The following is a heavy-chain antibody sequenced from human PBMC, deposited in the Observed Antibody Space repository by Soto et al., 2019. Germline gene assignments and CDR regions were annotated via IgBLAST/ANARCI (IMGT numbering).Heavy chain of an antibody. D-gene: IGHD1-7*01. CDR2: IDPSDSRT. V-gene: IGHV5-10-1*01. CDR1: GYMFPIYH. CDR3: AREKSDLELFNWLDP. Sequence: LKISCEASGYMFPIYHISWVRQMPGKGLEWVGKIDPSDSRTMYRPSSRARITISVDKSINTAYLEWGRLKASDTAIYYCAREKSDLELFNWLDPWGQGTLVTVSS. J-gene: IGHJ5*02.